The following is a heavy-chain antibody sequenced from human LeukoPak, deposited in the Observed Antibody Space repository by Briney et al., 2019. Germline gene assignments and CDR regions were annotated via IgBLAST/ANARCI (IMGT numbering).Heavy chain of an antibody. J-gene: IGHJ6*02. CDR2: IYYSGST. CDR3: ARHDPRDGSSWYGPYYYGMDV. Sequence: SETLSLTCTVSGGSISSSSYYWGWIRQPPGKGLEGIGSIYYSGSTYYNPSLKSRVTISVDTSKNQFSLKLSSVTAADTAVYYCARHDPRDGSSWYGPYYYGMDVWGQGTTVTVSS. V-gene: IGHV4-39*01. CDR1: GGSISSSSYY. D-gene: IGHD6-13*01.